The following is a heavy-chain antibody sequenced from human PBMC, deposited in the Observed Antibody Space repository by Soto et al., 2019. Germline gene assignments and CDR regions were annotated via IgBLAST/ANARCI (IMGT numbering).Heavy chain of an antibody. V-gene: IGHV4-31*03. Sequence: PSETLSLTCTVSGGSISSGGYYWSWIRQHPGKGLEWIGYIYYSGSTYYNPSLKSRVTISVDTSKNQFSLKLSSVTAADTAVYYCARGAITFGGVIAPKHFDYWGQGTLVTVSS. D-gene: IGHD3-16*02. CDR1: GGSISSGGYY. J-gene: IGHJ4*02. CDR2: IYYSGST. CDR3: ARGAITFGGVIAPKHFDY.